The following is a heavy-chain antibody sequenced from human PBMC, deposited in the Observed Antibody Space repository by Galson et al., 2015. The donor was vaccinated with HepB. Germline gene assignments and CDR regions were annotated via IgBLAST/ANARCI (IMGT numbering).Heavy chain of an antibody. CDR3: ARGGTYSSSWVFKVEYYYYGMDV. CDR1: GSTFTSYD. J-gene: IGHJ6*02. CDR2: MNPNSGNT. V-gene: IGHV1-8*01. Sequence: SVTVSCKASGSTFTSYDINWVRQATGQGLEWMGWMNPNSGNTGYAQKFQGRVTMTRNTSISTAYMELSSLRSEDTAVYYCARGGTYSSSWVFKVEYYYYGMDVWGQGTTVTVSS. D-gene: IGHD6-13*01.